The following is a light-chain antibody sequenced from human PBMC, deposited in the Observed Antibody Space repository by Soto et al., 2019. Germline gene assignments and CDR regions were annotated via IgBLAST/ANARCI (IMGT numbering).Light chain of an antibody. Sequence: SGLTQPASVSGSPGQSITISCTGTSSDGGNYNLVSWYQQHPGKAPKLMIYEGSKRPSGVSNRFSGSKSGNTASLTISILQAEDEADYYCCSYAGSSTYVFGTGTKVTVL. CDR3: CSYAGSSTYV. CDR2: EGS. CDR1: SSDGGNYNL. V-gene: IGLV2-23*01. J-gene: IGLJ1*01.